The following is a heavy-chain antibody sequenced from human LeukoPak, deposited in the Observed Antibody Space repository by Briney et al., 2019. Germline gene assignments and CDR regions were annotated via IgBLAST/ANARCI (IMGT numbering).Heavy chain of an antibody. CDR2: MNPNSGNT. Sequence: ASVKVSCKASGYTFTSYDINWVRQAPGQGLEWVGGMNPNSGNTRYAQTFQGKLTMTRNTSIKTAYMELSSLRSEDTAVYYCARRFYDNLTGHTWYDYWGQGTLVTVSS. CDR1: GYTFTSYD. CDR3: ARRFYDNLTGHTWYDY. D-gene: IGHD3-9*01. V-gene: IGHV1-8*01. J-gene: IGHJ4*02.